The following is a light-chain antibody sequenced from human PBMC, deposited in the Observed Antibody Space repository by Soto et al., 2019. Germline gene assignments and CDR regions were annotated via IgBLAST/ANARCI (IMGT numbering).Light chain of an antibody. V-gene: IGLV2-23*01. CDR2: EDT. J-gene: IGLJ1*01. Sequence: QSVLTQPASVSGSPGQSIAISCTGTSSDVGSYNLVSWYQQHPGKAPKLMIYEDTKRPSGVSDRFSGSKSGNTASLTIPGLQAEDEADYYCCSYATSSTYVFGTGTKVTVL. CDR1: SSDVGSYNL. CDR3: CSYATSSTYV.